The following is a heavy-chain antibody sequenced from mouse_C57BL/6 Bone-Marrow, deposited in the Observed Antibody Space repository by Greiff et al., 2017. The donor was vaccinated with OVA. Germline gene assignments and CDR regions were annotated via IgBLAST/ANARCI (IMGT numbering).Heavy chain of an antibody. CDR2: IRLKSDTYAT. V-gene: IGHV6-3*01. Sequence: EVQLQESGGGLVQPGGSMKLSCVASGFTFSNYWMNWVRQSPEKGLEWVAQIRLKSDTYATHYAESVQGRFTISRDDSKSSVYLQMNNLRAEDTGIYYCTGTYAYYFDYWGQGTTLTVSS. D-gene: IGHD2-12*01. CDR3: TGTYAYYFDY. CDR1: GFTFSNYW. J-gene: IGHJ2*01.